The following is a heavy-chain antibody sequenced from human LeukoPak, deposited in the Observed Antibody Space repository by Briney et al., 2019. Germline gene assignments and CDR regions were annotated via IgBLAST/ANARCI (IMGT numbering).Heavy chain of an antibody. CDR3: ARENVPGYSGYHDAFDI. D-gene: IGHD5-12*01. CDR1: GYSFTNYA. V-gene: IGHV7-4-1*02. J-gene: IGHJ3*02. CDR2: INTNTGNP. Sequence: TSVKVSCKTSGYSFTNYAIHWVRQAPGQGLEWMGWINTNTGNPTYAQGFTGRFVFSLDTSVSTAYLQISSLKAEDTAVYYCARENVPGYSGYHDAFDIWGQGTMVTVSS.